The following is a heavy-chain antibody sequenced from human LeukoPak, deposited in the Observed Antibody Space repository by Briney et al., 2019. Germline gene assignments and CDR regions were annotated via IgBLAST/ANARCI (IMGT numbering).Heavy chain of an antibody. D-gene: IGHD6-13*01. CDR1: GFTFSRYA. CDR3: AKDRTHGIAAAGTGY. CDR2: ISGSGGST. V-gene: IGHV3-23*01. J-gene: IGHJ4*02. Sequence: GGSLRLSCAASGFTFSRYAVSWVRQAPGEGLEWVSAISGSGGSTYYADSVKGRFTISRDNSKNTLYLQMNSLRAEDTAVYYCAKDRTHGIAAAGTGYWGQGTLVTVSS.